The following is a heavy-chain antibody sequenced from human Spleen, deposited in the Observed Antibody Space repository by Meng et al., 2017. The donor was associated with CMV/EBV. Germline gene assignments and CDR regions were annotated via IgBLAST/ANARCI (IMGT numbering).Heavy chain of an antibody. CDR3: ASVGFCSGTTCYTGDYSSRRHFEH. J-gene: IGHJ4*02. CDR2: IIPIFGTA. Sequence: SVKVSCKASGGSSSSYAISWVRQAPGQGLEWMGGIIPIFGTANYAQKLQGRVTITTDESRITAYMELSSLRSEDTAIYYCASVGFCSGTTCYTGDYSSRRHFEHWGQGTLVTVSS. D-gene: IGHD2-2*02. V-gene: IGHV1-69*05. CDR1: GGSSSSYA.